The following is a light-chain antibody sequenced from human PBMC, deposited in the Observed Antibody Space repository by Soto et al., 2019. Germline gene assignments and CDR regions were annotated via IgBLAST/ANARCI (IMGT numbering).Light chain of an antibody. J-gene: IGKJ1*01. CDR3: QKYNSAPWT. V-gene: IGKV1-27*01. Sequence: DIQMTQSPSSLSASVGDRVTITCRASQVINNYLAWYQQKPGKVPKLLIYAASTLQSGVPFRFSGSGSGTDFTLTISSLQPEDVATYYCQKYNSAPWTFGLGTKVEIK. CDR1: QVINNY. CDR2: AAS.